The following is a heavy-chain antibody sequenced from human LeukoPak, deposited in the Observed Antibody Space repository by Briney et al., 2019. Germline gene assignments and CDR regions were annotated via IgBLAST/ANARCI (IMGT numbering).Heavy chain of an antibody. D-gene: IGHD2-2*01. J-gene: IGHJ4*01. CDR1: GFTFSRYE. V-gene: IGHV3-48*02. CDR3: ARYCSSSSCSGGFDY. CDR2: ITSSGSPI. Sequence: PGGSLRLSCAASGFTFSRYEMNWVRQAPGKELEWVSYITSSGSPIFYADSVKGRFTVSRDNAKNSLYLQMNTLRDEDTAVYYCARYCSSSSCSGGFDYWGHGTLVTVSS.